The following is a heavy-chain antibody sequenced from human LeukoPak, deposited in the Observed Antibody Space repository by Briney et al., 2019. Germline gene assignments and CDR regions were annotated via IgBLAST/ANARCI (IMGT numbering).Heavy chain of an antibody. D-gene: IGHD2-15*01. CDR1: GFTFSSYA. Sequence: GGSLRLSCAASGFTFSSYAMHWVRQAPGKGLEWVAVISYDGSNKYYADSVKGRFTISRDNSKNTLYLQMNSLRAEDTAVYYCATKKGYCSGGSCYYWFDPWGQGTLVTVSS. J-gene: IGHJ5*02. CDR2: ISYDGSNK. V-gene: IGHV3-30-3*01. CDR3: ATKKGYCSGGSCYYWFDP.